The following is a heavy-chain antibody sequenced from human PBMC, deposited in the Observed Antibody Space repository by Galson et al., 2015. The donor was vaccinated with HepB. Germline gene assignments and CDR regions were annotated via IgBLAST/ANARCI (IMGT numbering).Heavy chain of an antibody. D-gene: IGHD6-13*01. J-gene: IGHJ3*02. V-gene: IGHV3-11*06. CDR3: ARAYSSSWYWGGDAFDI. Sequence: SLRLSCAASGFTFSDYYMSWIRQAPGKGLEWVSYISSSSYTNYADSVKGRFTISRDNAKNSLYLQMNSLRAEDTAVYYCARAYSSSWYWGGDAFDIWGQGTMVTVSS. CDR2: ISSSSYT. CDR1: GFTFSDYY.